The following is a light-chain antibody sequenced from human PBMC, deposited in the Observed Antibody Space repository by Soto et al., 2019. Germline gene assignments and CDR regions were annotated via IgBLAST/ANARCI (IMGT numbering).Light chain of an antibody. J-gene: IGKJ5*01. CDR3: XQYGSSPYT. V-gene: IGKV3-20*01. CDR1: QSLSTTD. Sequence: EIVLTQSPDTLSLSPGKRATLSCRASQSLSTTDLVWYQQRSGQPPRLVIVGTFSTATGIPARFSGSGSGXXXXXTXXXLXPXDSAVYYCXQYGSSPYTFGRGTRLEIQ. CDR2: GTF.